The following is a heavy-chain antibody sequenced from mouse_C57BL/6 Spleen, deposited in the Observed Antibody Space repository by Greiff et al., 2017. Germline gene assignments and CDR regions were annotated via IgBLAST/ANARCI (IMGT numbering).Heavy chain of an antibody. Sequence: QVQLQQPGTELVKPGASVKLSCKASGYTFTSYWMHWVKQRPGQGLEWIGNINPSNGGTNYNEKFKGKATMTVDKSSSTAYMQLSSLTSEDSAVYYCAKEGLRRGDYAMDYWGQGTSVTVSS. J-gene: IGHJ4*01. CDR3: AKEGLRRGDYAMDY. D-gene: IGHD2-12*01. CDR2: INPSNGGT. CDR1: GYTFTSYW. V-gene: IGHV1-53*01.